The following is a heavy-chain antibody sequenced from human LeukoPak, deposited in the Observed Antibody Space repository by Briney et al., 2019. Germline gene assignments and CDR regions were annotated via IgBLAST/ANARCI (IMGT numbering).Heavy chain of an antibody. Sequence: TSETLSLTCTVSGGSISSGGYYWSWIRQHPGKGLEWIGYIYYSGSTYYNPSLKSRVTISVDTSKNQFSLKLSSVTAADTAVYYCAREPSGWYTQTDYYYGMDVWGQGTTVTVSS. CDR3: AREPSGWYTQTDYYYGMDV. CDR1: GGSISSGGYY. J-gene: IGHJ6*02. CDR2: IYYSGST. D-gene: IGHD6-19*01. V-gene: IGHV4-31*03.